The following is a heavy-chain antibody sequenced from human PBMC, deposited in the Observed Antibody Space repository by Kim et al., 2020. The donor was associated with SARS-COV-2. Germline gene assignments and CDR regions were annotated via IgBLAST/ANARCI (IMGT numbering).Heavy chain of an antibody. CDR3: VRGANSDY. V-gene: IGHV3-48*02. CDR2: SGAI. Sequence: SGAIYCSDAVKGRFTISSDDGKKSLYLKMNSLRDEDTAVYYCVRGANSDYWGKGTLVTVSS. J-gene: IGHJ4*02.